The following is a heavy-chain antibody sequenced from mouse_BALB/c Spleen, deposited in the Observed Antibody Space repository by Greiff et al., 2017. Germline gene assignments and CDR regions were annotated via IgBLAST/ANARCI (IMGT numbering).Heavy chain of an antibody. CDR2: ISSGGSYT. CDR3: ARPPYGNYPYYAMDY. Sequence: DVKLVESGGDLVKPGGSLKLSCAASGFTFSSYGMSWVRQTPDKRLEWVATISSGGSYTYYPDSVKGRFTISRDNAKNTLYLQMSSLKSEDTAMYYCARPPYGNYPYYAMDYWGQGTSVTVSS. J-gene: IGHJ4*01. V-gene: IGHV5-6*02. CDR1: GFTFSSYG. D-gene: IGHD2-1*01.